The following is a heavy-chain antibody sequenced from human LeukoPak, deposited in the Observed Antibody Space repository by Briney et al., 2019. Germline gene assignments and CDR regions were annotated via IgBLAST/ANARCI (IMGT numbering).Heavy chain of an antibody. CDR2: INTDGSST. J-gene: IGHJ3*02. Sequence: GGSLRLSCAASGFTFSSYWMSWVRQAPGKGLVWVSRINTDGSSTSYADSVKGRFTISRDNAKNTLYLQMNSLRAEDTAVYYCARDPYDFWSGYYTGDDAFDIWGQGTMVTVSS. CDR1: GFTFSSYW. CDR3: ARDPYDFWSGYYTGDDAFDI. V-gene: IGHV3-74*01. D-gene: IGHD3-3*01.